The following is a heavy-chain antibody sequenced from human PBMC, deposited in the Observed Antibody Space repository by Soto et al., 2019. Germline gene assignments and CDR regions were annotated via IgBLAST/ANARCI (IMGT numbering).Heavy chain of an antibody. V-gene: IGHV4-39*01. D-gene: IGHD5-12*01. J-gene: IGHJ5*02. Sequence: SETLSLTCTVSGGSISSSSYYWGWIRQPPGKGLEWIGSIYYSGSTYYNPSLKSRVTISVDTSKNQFSLKLSSVTAADTAVYYCARPEYSGYDCWFDPWGQGTLVTVSS. CDR3: ARPEYSGYDCWFDP. CDR2: IYYSGST. CDR1: GGSISSSSYY.